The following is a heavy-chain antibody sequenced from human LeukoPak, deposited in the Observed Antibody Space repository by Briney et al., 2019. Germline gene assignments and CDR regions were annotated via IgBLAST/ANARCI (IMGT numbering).Heavy chain of an antibody. CDR2: INHSGST. CDR3: ARVIVRCCQDY. J-gene: IGHJ4*02. V-gene: IGHV4-34*01. D-gene: IGHD2/OR15-2a*01. CDR1: GGSFSGYY. Sequence: PSETLSLTCAVYGGSFSGYYWSWIRQPPGEGLEWIGEINHSGSTNYNPSLKSRVTISVDTSENQFSLKLSSVTAADTAVYYCARVIVRCCQDYWGQGTLVTVSS.